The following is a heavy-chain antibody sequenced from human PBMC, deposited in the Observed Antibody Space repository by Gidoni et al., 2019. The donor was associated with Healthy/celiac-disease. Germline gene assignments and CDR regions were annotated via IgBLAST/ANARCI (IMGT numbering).Heavy chain of an antibody. CDR2: IIPILGIA. J-gene: IGHJ4*02. D-gene: IGHD5-18*01. Sequence: QVQLVPSGAEVKKPGSSVTVSCKASGGTFSSYTIRWVRQAPGQGLEWMGRIIPILGIANYAQKFQGRVTITADKSTSTAYMELSSLRSEDTAVYYCAREDTAMDLLGDYWGQGTLVTVSS. CDR3: AREDTAMDLLGDY. V-gene: IGHV1-69*08. CDR1: GGTFSSYT.